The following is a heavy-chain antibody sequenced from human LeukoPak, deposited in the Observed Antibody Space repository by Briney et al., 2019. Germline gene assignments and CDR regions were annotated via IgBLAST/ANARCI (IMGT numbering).Heavy chain of an antibody. V-gene: IGHV1-18*01. CDR3: ARDHGIAVAGIWGY. Sequence: ASVTVSCKASGYTFTDYGISWVRQAPGEGLEWMGWISAYKGNTNYAEDIQGRATITTDTSTSTAHMELRSLRSDDTAVYYCARDHGIAVAGIWGYWGQGTLVTVSS. CDR1: GYTFTDYG. D-gene: IGHD6-19*01. J-gene: IGHJ4*02. CDR2: ISAYKGNT.